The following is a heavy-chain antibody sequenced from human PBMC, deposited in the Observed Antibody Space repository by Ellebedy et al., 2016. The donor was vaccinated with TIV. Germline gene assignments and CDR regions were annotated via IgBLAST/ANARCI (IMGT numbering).Heavy chain of an antibody. D-gene: IGHD1-26*01. Sequence: GESLKISCEASGYRFTTYWIGWVRQMPGKGLEWVGIVYPGDSDIRYSPSFQGQVTISADTSITTAYLQWSSLKASDTAMYYCVRQAGIVGAGIDYWGQGTLVTVSS. CDR3: VRQAGIVGAGIDY. CDR1: GYRFTTYW. V-gene: IGHV5-51*01. J-gene: IGHJ4*02. CDR2: VYPGDSDI.